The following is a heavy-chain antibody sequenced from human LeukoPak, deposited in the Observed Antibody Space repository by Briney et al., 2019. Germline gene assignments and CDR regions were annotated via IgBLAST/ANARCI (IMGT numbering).Heavy chain of an antibody. CDR2: IYPGDSDT. D-gene: IGHD2-21*02. V-gene: IGHV5-51*01. J-gene: IGHJ4*02. CDR3: ARQELAYCGGDCSSLFDY. CDR1: GYSFTSYW. Sequence: GESLKISCKGSGYSFTSYWIGWVRQMPGKGLEWMGIIYPGDSDTRYSPSFQGQVTISADKSISTAYLQWSSLKASGTAMYYCARQELAYCGGDCSSLFDYWGQGTLVTVSS.